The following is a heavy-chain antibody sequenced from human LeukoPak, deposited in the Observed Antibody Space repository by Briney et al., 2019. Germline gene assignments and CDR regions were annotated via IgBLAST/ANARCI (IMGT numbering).Heavy chain of an antibody. CDR2: ISSNGYYI. V-gene: IGHV3-21*01. Sequence: GESLRLSCTASGFTFRRYTINWVRQAPGKGLEWVSSISSNGYYIYYAVSLEGRFTISRDNAKNSLHLQMNSLRDEDTAVYYCARETEWLSLWPYFQHWGQGTLVTVSS. D-gene: IGHD3-3*01. CDR1: GFTFRRYT. J-gene: IGHJ1*01. CDR3: ARETEWLSLWPYFQH.